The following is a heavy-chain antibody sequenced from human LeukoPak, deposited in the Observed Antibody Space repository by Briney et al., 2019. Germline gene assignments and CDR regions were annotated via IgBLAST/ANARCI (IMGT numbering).Heavy chain of an antibody. CDR1: GFTFSSYW. J-gene: IGHJ6*02. CDR2: INSDGSST. Sequence: GGSLRLSCAASGFTFSSYWIHWVRQAPGKGLVWVSRINSDGSSTSYADSVKGRFTISRDNAKNTLYLQMNSLRAEDTAVYYCADWNPYYYGMDVWGQGTTVTVSS. V-gene: IGHV3-74*01. CDR3: ADWNPYYYGMDV. D-gene: IGHD1-1*01.